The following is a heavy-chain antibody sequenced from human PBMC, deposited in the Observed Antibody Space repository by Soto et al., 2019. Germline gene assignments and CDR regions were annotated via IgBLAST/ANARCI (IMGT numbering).Heavy chain of an antibody. Sequence: SETLSLTCTVSGGSISSSSYYWSWIRQPPGKGLEWIGEINHSGSTNYNPSLKSRVTIPVDTSKNQFSLKLSSVTAADTAAYYCARGRIVVVPAAIKNWFDPWGQGTLVTVSS. CDR2: INHSGST. J-gene: IGHJ5*02. V-gene: IGHV4-39*07. CDR3: ARGRIVVVPAAIKNWFDP. CDR1: GGSISSSSYY. D-gene: IGHD2-2*01.